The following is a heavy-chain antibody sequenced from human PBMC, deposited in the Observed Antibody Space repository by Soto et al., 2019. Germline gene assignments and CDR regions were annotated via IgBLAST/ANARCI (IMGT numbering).Heavy chain of an antibody. CDR3: GRDRVLAVARHFDY. Sequence: QVQLVQSGAEVKKPGSSVKVSCKASGGTFSSYTISWVRQAPGQGLEWIGRIIPIHGIANYAQKYQGRVTLTANKSTSTDYMELSSLRSEDTAVYYCGRDRVLAVARHFDYWGQGTLVTVSS. D-gene: IGHD6-19*01. CDR1: GGTFSSYT. J-gene: IGHJ4*02. CDR2: IIPIHGIA. V-gene: IGHV1-69*08.